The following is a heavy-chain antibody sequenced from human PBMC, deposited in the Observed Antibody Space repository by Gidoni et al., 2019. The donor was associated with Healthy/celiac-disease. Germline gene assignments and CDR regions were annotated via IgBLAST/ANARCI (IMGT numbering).Heavy chain of an antibody. CDR2: ISYDGSNK. Sequence: QVQLVESGGGVVQPGRSLRLSCAASGFTFSSYAMHWFRPAPGKGREWVAVISYDGSNKYYADSVKGRFTISRDNSKNTLYLQMNSLRAEDTAVYYCARVEGNYVWGSYVPDDYYYYGMDVWGQGTTVTVSS. J-gene: IGHJ6*02. V-gene: IGHV3-30-3*01. D-gene: IGHD3-16*01. CDR3: ARVEGNYVWGSYVPDDYYYYGMDV. CDR1: GFTFSSYA.